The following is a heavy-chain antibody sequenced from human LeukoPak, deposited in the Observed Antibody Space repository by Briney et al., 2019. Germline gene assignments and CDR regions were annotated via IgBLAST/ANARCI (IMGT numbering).Heavy chain of an antibody. D-gene: IGHD3-3*01. CDR2: ISYDGSDK. CDR1: GFTFSSYG. CDR3: ANWGYDFWSGDDAFDI. Sequence: GGSLRLSCAASGFTFSSYGMHWVRQAPGKGLEWVAVISYDGSDKYYADSVKGRFTISRDNSKNTLYLQMNSLRAEDTAVYYCANWGYDFWSGDDAFDIWGQGTMVTVSS. V-gene: IGHV3-30*18. J-gene: IGHJ3*02.